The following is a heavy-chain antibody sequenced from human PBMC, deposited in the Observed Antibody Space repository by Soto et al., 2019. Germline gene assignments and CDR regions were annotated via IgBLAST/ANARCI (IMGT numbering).Heavy chain of an antibody. CDR2: ISAYNGNT. CDR1: CYTFTSYG. D-gene: IGHD6-13*01. V-gene: IGHV1-18*04. CDR3: ARDPMYSRSWYLGY. J-gene: IGHJ4*02. Sequence: GXSVKESFKGSCYTFTSYGISWVRQAPGQGLEWMGWISAYNGNTNYAQKLQGRVTMTTDTSTSTAYMELRSLRSDDTAVYYCARDPMYSRSWYLGYWGQGTLVTVSS.